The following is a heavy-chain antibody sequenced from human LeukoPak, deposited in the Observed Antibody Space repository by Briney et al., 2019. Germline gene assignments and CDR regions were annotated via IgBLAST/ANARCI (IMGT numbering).Heavy chain of an antibody. V-gene: IGHV1-69*13. Sequence: ASVKVSCKASGGTFSSYAISWVRQAPGQGLEWMGGIIPIFGTANYAQKFQGRVTITADESTSTAYMELSSLRSEDTAVYYCATSRGYDWRHYMDVWGKGTTVTISS. CDR2: IIPIFGTA. D-gene: IGHD5-12*01. CDR3: ATSRGYDWRHYMDV. J-gene: IGHJ6*03. CDR1: GGTFSSYA.